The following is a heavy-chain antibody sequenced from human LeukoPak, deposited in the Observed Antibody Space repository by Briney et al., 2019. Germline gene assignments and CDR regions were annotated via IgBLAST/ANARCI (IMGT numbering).Heavy chain of an antibody. D-gene: IGHD3-3*01. Sequence: ASVKVSCTASGYTFTSYDMNWVRQATGQGLEWMGWMNPNSGNTGYAHKVQGRVTMTRDTSISTAYMELSSLRSEDTAVYYCARELATVFGVVTAPIYYYYGMDVWGQGTTVTVSS. CDR3: ARELATVFGVVTAPIYYYYGMDV. CDR1: GYTFTSYD. V-gene: IGHV1-8*02. CDR2: MNPNSGNT. J-gene: IGHJ6*02.